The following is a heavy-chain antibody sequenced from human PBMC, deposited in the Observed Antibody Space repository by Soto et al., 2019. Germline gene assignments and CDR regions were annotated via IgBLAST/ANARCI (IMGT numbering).Heavy chain of an antibody. CDR3: VKVVSSSSRMDV. V-gene: IGHV3-64D*06. J-gene: IGHJ6*02. D-gene: IGHD6-6*01. CDR2: ISSNGGST. Sequence: PGGSLRLSCSASGFTFTSYAMHWVRQAPGKGLEYVSAISSNGGSTYYADSVKGRFTISRDNSKNTLYLQMSSLRAEDTAVYYCVKVVSSSSRMDVWGQGTTVTVSS. CDR1: GFTFTSYA.